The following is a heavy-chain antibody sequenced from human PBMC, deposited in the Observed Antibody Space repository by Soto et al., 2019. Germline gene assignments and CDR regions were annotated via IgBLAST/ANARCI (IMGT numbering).Heavy chain of an antibody. D-gene: IGHD6-6*01. J-gene: IGHJ3*01. Sequence: QVQLVQSGAELKKPGASVKVSCEASGYTFRNYGINWVRQAPGQGLEWMGWISAYNGNTKNAQKYQGRITMAADTPTSTAYMELRSLKSDDTDLYSSARDGRQFVTISDNFDVWGKWTTVTISA. V-gene: IGHV1-18*01. CDR3: ARDGRQFVTISDNFDV. CDR2: ISAYNGNT. CDR1: GYTFRNYG.